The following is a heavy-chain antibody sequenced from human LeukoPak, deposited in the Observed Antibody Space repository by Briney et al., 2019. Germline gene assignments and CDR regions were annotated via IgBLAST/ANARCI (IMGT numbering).Heavy chain of an antibody. Sequence: GASLRLSCAASGFTFSDYAMSWVRQAPGKGLEWVSAITGSGGNTYYADSVKGRFTISRDNSKNTLYLQMNSLRAEDTAVYYCATPHYDILTGYYSFDYWGQGTLVTVSS. V-gene: IGHV3-23*01. CDR1: GFTFSDYA. CDR2: ITGSGGNT. J-gene: IGHJ4*02. D-gene: IGHD3-9*01. CDR3: ATPHYDILTGYYSFDY.